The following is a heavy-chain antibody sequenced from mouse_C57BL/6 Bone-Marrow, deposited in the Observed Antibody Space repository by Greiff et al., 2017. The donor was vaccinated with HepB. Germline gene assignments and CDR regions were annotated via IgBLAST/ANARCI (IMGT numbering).Heavy chain of an antibody. CDR3: ARGPAIYYGPAWFAY. V-gene: IGHV1-9*01. CDR1: GYTFTGYW. J-gene: IGHJ3*01. D-gene: IGHD2-1*01. CDR2: ILPGSGST. Sequence: VQLQQSGAELMKPGASVKLSCKATGYTFTGYWIEWVKQRPGHGLEWIGEILPGSGSTNYNEKFKGKATFTADTSSNTAYMQLSSLTTEDSAIYFCARGPAIYYGPAWFAYWGQGTLVTVSA.